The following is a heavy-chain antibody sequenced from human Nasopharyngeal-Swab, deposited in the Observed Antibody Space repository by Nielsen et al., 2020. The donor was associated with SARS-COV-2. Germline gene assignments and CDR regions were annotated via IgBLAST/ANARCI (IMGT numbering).Heavy chain of an antibody. J-gene: IGHJ4*02. CDR2: IYYSGST. CDR1: GGSISSYY. Sequence: GSLSLTCTVSGGSISSYYWSWIRQPPGKGLEWIGYIYYSGSTNYNPSLKSRVTISVDTSKNQFSLKLSSVTAADTAVYYCARGIVGATVWGQGTLVTVSS. V-gene: IGHV4-59*13. CDR3: ARGIVGATV. D-gene: IGHD1-26*01.